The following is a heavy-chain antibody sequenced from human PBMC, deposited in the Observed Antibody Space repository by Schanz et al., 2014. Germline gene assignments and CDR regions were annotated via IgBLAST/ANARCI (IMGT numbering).Heavy chain of an antibody. CDR1: GYSFTPFP. J-gene: IGHJ4*02. D-gene: IGHD6-13*01. Sequence: QVQLVQSWAEVKGPGASVKVSCKASGYSFTPFPIHWVRQAPGQGLEWMGRIVPIAGITNYAQRFQGRVTITADKSSDTAYMDVSSLRSEDTAVYYCASSGAGYSSSWDFDYWGQGTLVTVSS. CDR3: ASSGAGYSSSWDFDY. CDR2: IVPIAGIT. V-gene: IGHV1-69*04.